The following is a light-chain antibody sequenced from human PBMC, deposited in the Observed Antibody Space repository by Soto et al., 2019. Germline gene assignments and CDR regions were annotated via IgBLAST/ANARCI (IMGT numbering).Light chain of an antibody. CDR1: SSNIGSNH. Sequence: QSVLTQPPSASGTPGQRVTISCSGASSNIGSNHVYWYQQVPGTAPKLLIYRNNQRPLGVTDRFSGSKSGTSASLAISGLRSEDEADYYCATWDDSLSGRVFGGGTKVTVL. CDR3: ATWDDSLSGRV. V-gene: IGLV1-47*01. J-gene: IGLJ2*01. CDR2: RNN.